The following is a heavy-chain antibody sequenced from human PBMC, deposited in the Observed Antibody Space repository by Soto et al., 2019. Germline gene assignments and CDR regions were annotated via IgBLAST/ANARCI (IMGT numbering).Heavy chain of an antibody. D-gene: IGHD1-1*01. CDR3: ARYRFRDNWSKFEY. Sequence: PSETLSLTCAFSVVSISSDAYYWSWIRQHPGKGLEWIGYISYSGSTYYNPSLKSRVIMSVDTSKNQFSLKLTSVTAADTAVYYCARYRFRDNWSKFEYWGQGTRVTVSS. CDR1: VVSISSDAYY. J-gene: IGHJ4*02. V-gene: IGHV4-31*11. CDR2: ISYSGST.